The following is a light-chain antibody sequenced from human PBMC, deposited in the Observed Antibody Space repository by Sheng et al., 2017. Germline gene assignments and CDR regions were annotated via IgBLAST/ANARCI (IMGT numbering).Light chain of an antibody. CDR1: QSLPHSNGYNY. Sequence: DIVMTQSPLSLPVTPGEPASISCRSSQSLPHSNGYNYLDWYLQKPGQSPQLLIYLHSNRASGVPDRFSGSGSGTDFTLKISRVEAEDVGVYYCMQALQTPFTFGPGTKVDIK. V-gene: IGKV2-28*01. CDR2: LHS. CDR3: MQALQTPFT. J-gene: IGKJ3*01.